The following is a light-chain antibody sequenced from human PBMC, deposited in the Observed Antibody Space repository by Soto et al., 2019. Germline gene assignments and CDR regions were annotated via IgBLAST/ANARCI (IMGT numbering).Light chain of an antibody. Sequence: EIALTQSPGTLSLSPGDRATLSCRASQSVSSSYLAWYQQHPGQAPRLLIHGTSNRATGIPDRFSGSGSGTDFTLTISRLEPEDFAVYYCQQYGSSPLTFGGGTKVDIK. CDR1: QSVSSSY. V-gene: IGKV3-20*01. CDR2: GTS. CDR3: QQYGSSPLT. J-gene: IGKJ4*01.